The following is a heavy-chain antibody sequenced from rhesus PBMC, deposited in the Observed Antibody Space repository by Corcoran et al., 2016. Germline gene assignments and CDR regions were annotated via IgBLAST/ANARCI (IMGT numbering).Heavy chain of an antibody. CDR2: INGSSTST. CDR1: GGSISDSYR. D-gene: IGHD5-24*01. V-gene: IGHV4S10*01. CDR3: ARESGRYSFDAFDF. J-gene: IGHJ3*01. Sequence: QVQLQESGPGLVKPSETLSLTCAVSGGSISDSYRWSWIRQPPGKGLEWIGYINGSSTSTNYHPSLKSRGTISKDTSKNQFSLKLSSVTAADTAVYYCARESGRYSFDAFDFWGQGLRVTVSS.